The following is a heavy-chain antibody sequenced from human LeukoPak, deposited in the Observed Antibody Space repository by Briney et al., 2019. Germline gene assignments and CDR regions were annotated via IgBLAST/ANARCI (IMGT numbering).Heavy chain of an antibody. CDR1: GGSISSYY. CDR3: ARLTYDYVWGSYRYGPLDF. Sequence: SETLSLTCTVSGGSISSYYWSWIRQPPGKGLECIGYIYYSGSTNYNPSLKSRVTISVDTSKNQFSLKLSSVTAADTAVYYCARLTYDYVWGSYRYGPLDFWGQGTMVTVSS. CDR2: IYYSGST. J-gene: IGHJ3*01. V-gene: IGHV4-59*01. D-gene: IGHD3-16*02.